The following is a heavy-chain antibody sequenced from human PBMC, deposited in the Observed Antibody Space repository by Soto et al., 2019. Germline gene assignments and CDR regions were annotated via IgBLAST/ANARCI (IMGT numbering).Heavy chain of an antibody. J-gene: IGHJ3*02. CDR1: GFTFSSYA. D-gene: IGHD6-13*01. CDR3: AKDHGDSSSWYSLGAFDI. Sequence: GGSLRLSFAAFGFTFSSYARSWVLKAPGKGWEWVSAISGSGGSTYYADSVKGRFTISRDNSKNTLYLQMNSLRAEDTAVYYCAKDHGDSSSWYSLGAFDIWGQGTMVTVSS. CDR2: ISGSGGST. V-gene: IGHV3-23*01.